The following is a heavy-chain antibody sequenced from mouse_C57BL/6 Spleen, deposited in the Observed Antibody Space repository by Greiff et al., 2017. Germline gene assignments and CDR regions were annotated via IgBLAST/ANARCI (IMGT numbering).Heavy chain of an antibody. V-gene: IGHV1-4*01. J-gene: IGHJ2*01. CDR2: INPSSGYT. CDR3: ARSEGSSPIDY. D-gene: IGHD1-1*01. Sequence: QVQLQQSGAELARPGASVKMSCKASGYTFTSYTMHWVKQRPGQGLEWIGYINPSSGYTKYNQKFKDKATLTADKSSSTAYMQLRSLTSADYAVDNYARSEGSSPIDYWGQGTALTVSS. CDR1: GYTFTSYT.